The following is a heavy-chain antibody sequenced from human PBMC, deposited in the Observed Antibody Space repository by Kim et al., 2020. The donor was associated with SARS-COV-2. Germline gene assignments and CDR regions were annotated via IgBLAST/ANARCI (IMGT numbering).Heavy chain of an antibody. V-gene: IGHV1-3*01. D-gene: IGHD6-13*01. CDR3: ARTFSPPYSSSWYYYYGMDV. Sequence: ASVKVSCKASGYTFTSYAMHWVRQAPGQRLEWMGWINAGNGNTKYSQKFQGRVTITRDTSASTAYMELSSLRSEDTAVYYCARTFSPPYSSSWYYYYGMDVWGQGTTVTVSS. CDR2: INAGNGNT. J-gene: IGHJ6*02. CDR1: GYTFTSYA.